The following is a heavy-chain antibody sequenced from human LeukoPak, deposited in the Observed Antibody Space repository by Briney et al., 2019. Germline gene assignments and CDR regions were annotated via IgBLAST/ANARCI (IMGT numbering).Heavy chain of an antibody. CDR1: GGSFSGYY. D-gene: IGHD6-13*01. V-gene: IGHV4-34*01. Sequence: KPSETLSLTCAVYGGSFSGYYWSWIRQPPGKGLEWIGEINHSGSTNYNPSLKSRVTISVDTSKNQFSLKLSPVTAADTAVYYCASPFYSSSWYDAFDIWGQGTMVTVSS. CDR3: ASPFYSSSWYDAFDI. J-gene: IGHJ3*02. CDR2: INHSGST.